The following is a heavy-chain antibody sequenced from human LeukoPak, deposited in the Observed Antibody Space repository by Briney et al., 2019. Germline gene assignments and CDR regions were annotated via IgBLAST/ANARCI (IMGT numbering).Heavy chain of an antibody. J-gene: IGHJ4*02. CDR3: ARVRGSYCLDY. V-gene: IGHV3-11*04. CDR2: ISSSGSTI. Sequence: GGPLRLSCAASGFTFSDYYMSWIRQVPGKGLEWVSYISSSGSTIYYADSVKGRFTISRDNAKNSLYLQMNSLRAEDTAVYYCARVRGSYCLDYWGQGTLVTVSS. CDR1: GFTFSDYY. D-gene: IGHD3-16*01.